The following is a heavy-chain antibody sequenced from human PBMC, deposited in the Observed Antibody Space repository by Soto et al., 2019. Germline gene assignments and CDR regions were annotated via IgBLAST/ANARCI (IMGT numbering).Heavy chain of an antibody. J-gene: IGHJ6*02. CDR2: IYPGDSDT. Sequence: GESLKISCKGSGYSFTSYWIGWVRQMPGKGLEWMGIIYPGDSDTRYSPSVQGQVTISADKSISTAYLQWSSLKASDTAMYYSARHRSSSWYSYYSYGMDVWGQGTTVTV. V-gene: IGHV5-51*01. D-gene: IGHD6-13*01. CDR3: ARHRSSSWYSYYSYGMDV. CDR1: GYSFTSYW.